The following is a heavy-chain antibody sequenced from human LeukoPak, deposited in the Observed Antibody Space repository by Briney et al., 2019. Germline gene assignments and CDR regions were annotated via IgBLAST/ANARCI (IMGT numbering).Heavy chain of an antibody. CDR2: ISSSANII. Sequence: GGSLRLSCAASGFTFSDYAMNWVRQAPGKGLEWVSYISSSANIIYYEDSVKGRVTISRDNAKNSLYLQMNSLRAEDTAVYYCARIDDYVWSRRFDYWGQGTLVTVSS. J-gene: IGHJ4*02. V-gene: IGHV3-48*03. CDR3: ARIDDYVWSRRFDY. D-gene: IGHD3-16*01. CDR1: GFTFSDYA.